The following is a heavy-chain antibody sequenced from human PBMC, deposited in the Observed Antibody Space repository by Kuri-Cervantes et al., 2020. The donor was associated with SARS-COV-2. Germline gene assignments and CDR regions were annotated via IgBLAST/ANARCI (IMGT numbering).Heavy chain of an antibody. CDR2: IYYSGCT. V-gene: IGHV4-39*01. D-gene: IGHD1-26*01. J-gene: IGHJ3*02. CDR1: GGSISSSSYY. CDR3: ATMYSGSYGGDDAFDI. Sequence: ESLKISCTVSGGSISSSSYYWGWIRQPPGKGLEWIGSIYYSGCTYYNPSLKSRVTISVDTSKKQFSLKLSSVTAADTAVYYCATMYSGSYGGDDAFDIWGQGTMVTVSS.